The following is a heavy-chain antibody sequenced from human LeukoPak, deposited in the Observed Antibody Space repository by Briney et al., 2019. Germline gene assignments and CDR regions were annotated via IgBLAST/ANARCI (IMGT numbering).Heavy chain of an antibody. Sequence: GGSLRLSCATSGFSFSNYAMSWVRQAPGKGLEWVSAISGSGGSTYYADSVKGRFTISRDNSKNTLYLQMNSLRAEDTAVYYCAKAGVAHWYSSGWYFDYWGQGTLVTVSS. CDR2: ISGSGGST. V-gene: IGHV3-23*01. D-gene: IGHD6-19*01. CDR1: GFSFSNYA. CDR3: AKAGVAHWYSSGWYFDY. J-gene: IGHJ4*02.